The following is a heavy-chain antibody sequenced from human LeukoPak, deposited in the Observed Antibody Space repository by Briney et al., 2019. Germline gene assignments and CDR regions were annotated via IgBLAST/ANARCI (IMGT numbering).Heavy chain of an antibody. V-gene: IGHV1-69*06. CDR2: IIPIFGTA. CDR1: GGTVSSHL. Sequence: SLKDSCKASGGTVSSHLISWVPQAPGQGLEWMGGIIPIFGTANYAPKFQGRVTLPADKPPSTAYMEVSSQRYEDTAVYYCARDKEGLLALDYWGQGTLVSVSS. J-gene: IGHJ4*02. CDR3: ARDKEGLLALDY. D-gene: IGHD3-10*01.